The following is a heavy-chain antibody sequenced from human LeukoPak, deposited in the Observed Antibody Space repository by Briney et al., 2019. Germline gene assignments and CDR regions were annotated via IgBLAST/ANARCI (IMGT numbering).Heavy chain of an antibody. D-gene: IGHD4-11*01. J-gene: IGHJ5*02. CDR2: LYYSGRT. CDR3: ARHDFYRNYPHNWFDP. V-gene: IGHV4-38-2*01. Sequence: SETVSLTRSLSGHPHSSGYFWGWIPQPPGKGLEWIGGLYYSGRTHYNPSLRSRVTIPVDTSKNQFSLNLSSVTAADTAVYYCARHDFYRNYPHNWFDPWGQGTLVTISS. CDR1: GHPHSSGYF.